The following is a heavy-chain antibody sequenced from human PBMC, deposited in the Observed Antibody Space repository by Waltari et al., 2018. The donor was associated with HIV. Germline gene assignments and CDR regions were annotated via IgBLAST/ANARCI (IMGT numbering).Heavy chain of an antibody. CDR2: INPSGGST. Sequence: VQLVQSGAEVKKPGASVKVSCKASGYTFSSYYLHWVRQAPGQGFEWMGIINPSGGSTSYAQKFQGRVTMTRDTSTSTVYMELSSLRSEDTAVYYCGRDVVRGEPSLSLGYWGQGTLVTVSS. J-gene: IGHJ4*02. D-gene: IGHD3-10*02. CDR1: GYTFSSYY. V-gene: IGHV1-46*01. CDR3: GRDVVRGEPSLSLGY.